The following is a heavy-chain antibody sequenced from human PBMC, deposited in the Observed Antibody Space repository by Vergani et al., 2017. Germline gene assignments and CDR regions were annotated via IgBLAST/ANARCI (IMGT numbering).Heavy chain of an antibody. V-gene: IGHV3-30*18. CDR3: AKPLPRDDAFDI. Sequence: QVQLVESGGGVVQPGRSLRLSCAASGFTFSSYGMHWVRQAPGKGLEWVAVISYDGSNKYYADSVKGRFTSSRDNSKNTLYLQMNSLRAEDTAVYYCAKPLPRDDAFDIWGQGTMVTVSS. CDR2: ISYDGSNK. CDR1: GFTFSSYG. J-gene: IGHJ3*02.